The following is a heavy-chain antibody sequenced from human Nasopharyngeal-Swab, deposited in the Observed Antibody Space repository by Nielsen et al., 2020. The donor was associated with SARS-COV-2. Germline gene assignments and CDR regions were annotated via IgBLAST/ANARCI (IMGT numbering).Heavy chain of an antibody. CDR2: IKLDGRET. J-gene: IGHJ4*02. CDR3: TTERAGHADF. Sequence: LKISCAASGFTFSNYWMSWVRQTPGKRLEWLANIKLDGRETNYVDSVKGRFTISRDNANNLLYLQMNDLRGGDTAVYYCTTERAGHADFWGQGTLVTVSS. V-gene: IGHV3-7*01. CDR1: GFTFSNYW. D-gene: IGHD6-13*01.